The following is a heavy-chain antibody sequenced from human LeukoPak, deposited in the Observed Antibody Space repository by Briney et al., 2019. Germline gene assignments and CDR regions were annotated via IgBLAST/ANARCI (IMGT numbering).Heavy chain of an antibody. CDR1: GFTFSSYA. D-gene: IGHD3-22*01. J-gene: IGHJ6*02. CDR3: AKVCDSSGACYYGMDI. V-gene: IGHV3-23*01. CDR2: ISGSGGST. Sequence: GGSLRLSCAASGFTFSSYAMSWVRQAPGKGLEWVSAISGSGGSTYYADSVKGRFTISRDNSKNTLYLQMNSLRAEDTAVYYCAKVCDSSGACYYGMDIWGQGTTVTVSS.